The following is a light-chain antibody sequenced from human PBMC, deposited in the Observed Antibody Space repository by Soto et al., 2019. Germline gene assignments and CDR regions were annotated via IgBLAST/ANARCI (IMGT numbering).Light chain of an antibody. CDR2: ETS. V-gene: IGKV1-12*01. J-gene: IGKJ4*01. Sequence: DIQVTQSPSSVSASVGERVTSSCRASQACDDWLAWYQQNTGKAPNLLIYETSTLQSGVPSRFSGRGSENEFSLTISCLQPEDFATYYCQQADISQLTFGGGTRVDI. CDR1: QACDDW. CDR3: QQADISQLT.